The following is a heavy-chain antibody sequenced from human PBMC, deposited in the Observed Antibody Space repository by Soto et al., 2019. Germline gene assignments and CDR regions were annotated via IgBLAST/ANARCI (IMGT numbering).Heavy chain of an antibody. D-gene: IGHD6-6*01. CDR2: ISSNGGST. J-gene: IGHJ6*02. CDR1: GFTCSSYA. Sequence: AGGSLRLSCSASGFTCSSYAMHWVRQAPGKGLEYVSAISSNGGSTYYADSVKGRFTISRDNSKNTLYLQMSSLRAEGTAVYYCVKDGMKQLVRGYYYYGMDVWGQGTTVTVSS. V-gene: IGHV3-64D*08. CDR3: VKDGMKQLVRGYYYYGMDV.